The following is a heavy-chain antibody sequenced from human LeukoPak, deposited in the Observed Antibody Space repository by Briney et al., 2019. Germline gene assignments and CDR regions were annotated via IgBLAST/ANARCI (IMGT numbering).Heavy chain of an antibody. Sequence: ASVKVSCKASGGTFISYAISWVRQAPGQGLEWMGGIIPIFGTANYAQKFQGRVTITADESTSTAYMELSSLRSEDTAVYYCARIVGIAARNYYYGMDVWGQGTTVTVSS. J-gene: IGHJ6*02. V-gene: IGHV1-69*01. D-gene: IGHD6-6*01. CDR3: ARIVGIAARNYYYGMDV. CDR1: GGTFISYA. CDR2: IIPIFGTA.